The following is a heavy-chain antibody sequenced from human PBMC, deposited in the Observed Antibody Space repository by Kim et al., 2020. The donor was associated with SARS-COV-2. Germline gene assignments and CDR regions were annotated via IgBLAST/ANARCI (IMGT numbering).Heavy chain of an antibody. D-gene: IGHD1-26*01. CDR1: GFTFSSYS. Sequence: GGSLRLSCAASGFTFSSYSMNWVRQAPGKGREWVSYISSSSSTIYYADSVKGRFTISRDNAKNSLYLQMNSRRDEDTAVYYGARDRESGSYSGYWFDPWGQGTLVTVSS. V-gene: IGHV3-48*02. J-gene: IGHJ5*02. CDR2: ISSSSSTI. CDR3: ARDRESGSYSGYWFDP.